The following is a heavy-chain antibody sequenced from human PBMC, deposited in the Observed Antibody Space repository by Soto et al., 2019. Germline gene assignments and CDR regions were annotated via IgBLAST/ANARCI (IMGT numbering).Heavy chain of an antibody. CDR2: IEQDESEK. CDR1: GFAFSSSS. Sequence: EVQLVESGGGLVQPGGSLRLSCAASGFAFSSSSMSWVHQAPGKGLAWVANIEQDESEKNYVDSVKGRCTTARDNAKNSLYLQMNSLRDEDTAVYYCAREGRGYCSSTSCPGIWGQGTLVTVSS. V-gene: IGHV3-7*01. CDR3: AREGRGYCSSTSCPGI. D-gene: IGHD2-2*01. J-gene: IGHJ4*02.